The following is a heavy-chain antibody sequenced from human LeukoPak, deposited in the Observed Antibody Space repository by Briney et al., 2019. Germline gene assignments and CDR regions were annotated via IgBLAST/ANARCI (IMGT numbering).Heavy chain of an antibody. D-gene: IGHD6-13*01. V-gene: IGHV1-18*01. Sequence: ASVKVSCRASGYTFTSYGISWVRQAPGQGLEWMGWISAYNGNTNYAQKLQGRVTMTTDTSTSTAYMELRSLRSDDTAVYYCARIVSSSSCYGSTNYYYMDVWGKGTTVTVSS. CDR1: GYTFTSYG. CDR2: ISAYNGNT. J-gene: IGHJ6*03. CDR3: ARIVSSSSCYGSTNYYYMDV.